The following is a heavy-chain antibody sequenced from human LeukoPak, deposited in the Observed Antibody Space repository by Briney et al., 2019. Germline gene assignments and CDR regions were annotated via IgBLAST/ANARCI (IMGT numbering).Heavy chain of an antibody. CDR2: IKGGGSHT. Sequence: GGSLRLSCAASGFTFSNYWMHWVRQAPGKGLVWVSRIKGGGSHTIYADSVKGRFTISRDNAKNTLYLQMKSLRAEDTAAYYCVRDWDHFDFDSWGLGTLVTVSS. CDR3: VRDWDHFDFDS. J-gene: IGHJ5*01. D-gene: IGHD3-9*01. CDR1: GFTFSNYW. V-gene: IGHV3-74*01.